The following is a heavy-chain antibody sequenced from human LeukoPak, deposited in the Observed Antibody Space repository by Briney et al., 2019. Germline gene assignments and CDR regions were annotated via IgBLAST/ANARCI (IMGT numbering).Heavy chain of an antibody. CDR1: GGSISSYY. D-gene: IGHD4-17*01. CDR2: IYYSGST. J-gene: IGHJ5*02. Sequence: SETLSLTCTVSGGSISSYYWSWIRQPPGKGLEWIGYIYYSGSTNYNPSLKSRVTISVDTCKNQFSLKLSSVTAADTAVYYCARTPVTRYNWFDPWGQGTLVTVSS. V-gene: IGHV4-59*08. CDR3: ARTPVTRYNWFDP.